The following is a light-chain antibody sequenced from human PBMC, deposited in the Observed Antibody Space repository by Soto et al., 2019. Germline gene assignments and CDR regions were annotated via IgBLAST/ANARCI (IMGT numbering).Light chain of an antibody. CDR2: GAS. J-gene: IGKJ2*01. V-gene: IGKV3-15*01. CDR3: QQGHNWPLT. CDR1: QSINSE. Sequence: EIVMTQSPAPLSLSQGERAALSCRASQSINSELAWYQQKPGQPPRLLIYGASTRATGVPARFTGSESGSEFTLTISGLQSEDFAVYYCQQGHNWPLTFGQGTRLEI.